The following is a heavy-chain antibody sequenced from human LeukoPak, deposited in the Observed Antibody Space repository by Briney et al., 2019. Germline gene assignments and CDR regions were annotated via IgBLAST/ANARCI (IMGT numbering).Heavy chain of an antibody. CDR1: GGSISSSSYY. V-gene: IGHV4-39*01. CDR3: ASPWDIVVVPASAGDAFDI. Sequence: PSETLSLTCTVSGGSISSSSYYWGWIRQPPGKGLEWIGSIYYSGSTYYNPSPKSRVTISVDTSKNQFSLKLSSVTAADTAVYYCASPWDIVVVPASAGDAFDIWGQGTMVTVSS. D-gene: IGHD2-2*01. CDR2: IYYSGST. J-gene: IGHJ3*02.